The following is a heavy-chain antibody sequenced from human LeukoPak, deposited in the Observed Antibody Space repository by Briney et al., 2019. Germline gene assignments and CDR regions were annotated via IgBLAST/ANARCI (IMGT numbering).Heavy chain of an antibody. CDR1: GGSISGTYY. D-gene: IGHD3-16*01. Sequence: SETLSLTCTVSGGSISGTYYWSWIRQPPGKGLEWIGYIYYTGTTDSNPSLKSRVTISLDTSKNQFSLNLSSVTAADTAVYYCARRWVYDKRAFDAWDQGTMVTVSS. V-gene: IGHV4-59*08. CDR3: ARRWVYDKRAFDA. J-gene: IGHJ3*01. CDR2: IYYTGTT.